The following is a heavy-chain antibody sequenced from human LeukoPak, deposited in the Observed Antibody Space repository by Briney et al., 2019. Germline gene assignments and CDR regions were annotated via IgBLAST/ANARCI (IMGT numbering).Heavy chain of an antibody. J-gene: IGHJ4*02. Sequence: SETLSLTCTVSGGSISSSSYYWGWIRQPPGKGLEWIGSIYYSGSTYYNPSLKSRVTISVDTSKNQFSLKLSSVTAADTAVYYCASNGYSSGWYGTFDYWGQGTLVTVSS. CDR3: ASNGYSSGWYGTFDY. CDR1: GGSISSSSYY. D-gene: IGHD6-19*01. V-gene: IGHV4-39*07. CDR2: IYYSGST.